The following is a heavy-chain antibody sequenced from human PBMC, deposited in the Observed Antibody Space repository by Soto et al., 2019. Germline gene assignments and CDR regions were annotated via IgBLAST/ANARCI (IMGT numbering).Heavy chain of an antibody. J-gene: IGHJ4*02. CDR3: ARAVSASVVGDY. CDR1: GYTFTNYG. D-gene: IGHD2-15*01. Sequence: QVQLVQSGAEVKKPGASVKVSCKASGYTFTNYGVTWVRQAPGQGLEWMGWISAYNGNTYYAQKVQGRVTMTTDTSTSTAYRELRSLRSDDTAVYYCARAVSASVVGDYWGQGTLVTVSS. CDR2: ISAYNGNT. V-gene: IGHV1-18*01.